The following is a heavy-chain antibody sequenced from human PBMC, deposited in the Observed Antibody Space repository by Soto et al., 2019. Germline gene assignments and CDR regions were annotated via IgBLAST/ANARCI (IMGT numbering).Heavy chain of an antibody. CDR2: ISTSDDGT. CDR1: GFAFSDFG. J-gene: IGHJ4*02. D-gene: IGHD2-21*01. CDR3: ARGGGKSSTGLWWAPGQ. V-gene: IGHV3-23*01. Sequence: EVQLLESGGGLVQPGGSLRLSCEVSGFAFSDFGMSWVRQTPGKGLEWVSIISTSDDGTYYADSVEGRFTISRDNAKNTLYLQMSSLRVDDTAVYHCARGGGKSSTGLWWAPGQWGQGTLVTVSS.